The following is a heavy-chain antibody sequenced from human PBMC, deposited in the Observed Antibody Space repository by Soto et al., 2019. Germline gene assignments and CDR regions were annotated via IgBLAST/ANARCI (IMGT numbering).Heavy chain of an antibody. CDR2: ISYDGSNK. J-gene: IGHJ4*02. CDR1: GFTFSSYA. V-gene: IGHV3-30-3*01. D-gene: IGHD3-22*01. CDR3: AREGYYYDSSGYYGNLGY. Sequence: QVQLVESGGGVVQPGRSLRLSCAASGFTFSSYAMHWVRQAPGKGLEWVAVISYDGSNKYYADSVKGRFTISRDNSKNTLYLKMNSLRAEDTAVYYCAREGYYYDSSGYYGNLGYWGQGTLVTVSS.